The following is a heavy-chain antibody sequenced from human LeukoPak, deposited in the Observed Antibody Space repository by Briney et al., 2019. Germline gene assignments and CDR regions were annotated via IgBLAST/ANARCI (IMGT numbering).Heavy chain of an antibody. D-gene: IGHD2-21*01. CDR2: ISGGGSDI. CDR1: GFTFSDSY. V-gene: IGHV3-11*04. J-gene: IGHJ5*02. CDR3: ARTARLLGP. Sequence: PGGSLTLSCAASGFTFSDSYMTWIRQTPGKGLEYLSYISGGGSDIIYADSVKGRFTISRDNAKNSLYLQMSSRRVDDSAVYYCARTARLLGPWGQGTLVTVSS.